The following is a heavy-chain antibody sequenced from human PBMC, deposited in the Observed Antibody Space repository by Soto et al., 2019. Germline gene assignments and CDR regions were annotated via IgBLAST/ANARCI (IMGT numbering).Heavy chain of an antibody. CDR1: GYTFTGYY. J-gene: IGHJ4*02. V-gene: IGHV1-2*04. CDR2: INPNSGGT. Sequence: QVQLVQSGAEVKKPGASVKVSCKASGYTFTGYYMHWVRQAPGQGLEWMGWINPNSGGTNYAQKFQGWVTMTRDTSISTAYMELSRLRSDDTAVYYCARGPDIYSSGWSRPGHYWGQGTLVTVSS. D-gene: IGHD6-19*01. CDR3: ARGPDIYSSGWSRPGHY.